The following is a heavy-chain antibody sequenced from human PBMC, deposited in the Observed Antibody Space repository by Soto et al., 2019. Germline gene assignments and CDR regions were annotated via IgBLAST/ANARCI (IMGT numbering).Heavy chain of an antibody. Sequence: EVQLVDSGGGLVQPGGSLRLSCVASGFSFSNYNMNWVRHAPGKGLEWVSYITDSSDTVHYADSVRGRFTISRDNAESSLYLQMNSLRHEDTAVYFCARDFGHGYYLDYWGRGTMVTVSS. D-gene: IGHD3-3*01. J-gene: IGHJ4*02. V-gene: IGHV3-48*02. CDR1: GFSFSNYN. CDR3: ARDFGHGYYLDY. CDR2: ITDSSDTV.